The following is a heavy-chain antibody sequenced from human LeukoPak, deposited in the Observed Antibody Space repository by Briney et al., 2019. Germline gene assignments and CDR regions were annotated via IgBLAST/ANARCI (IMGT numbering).Heavy chain of an antibody. CDR2: INPNSGGT. J-gene: IGHJ4*02. CDR3: RVVITTGIDY. Sequence: ASVKVSCKASGYTFTGYYMHWVRQAPGQGLEWMGWINPNSGGTNYAQKFQGRVTMTRDTSISTAYMKLSRLRSDDPAVYYCRVVITTGIDYWGQGTLVTVSS. CDR1: GYTFTGYY. D-gene: IGHD3-22*01. V-gene: IGHV1-2*02.